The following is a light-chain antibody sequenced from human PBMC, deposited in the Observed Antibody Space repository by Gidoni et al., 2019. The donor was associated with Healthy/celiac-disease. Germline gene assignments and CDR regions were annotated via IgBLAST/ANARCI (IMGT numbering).Light chain of an antibody. Sequence: IRMTQSPSSFSASTGDRVTITCRASQGISSYLAWYQQKPGKAPKLLIYAASTLQSGVPSRFSGSGSGTDFTLTISCLQSEDFATYYCQQYYNYPPTFGQGTKVEIK. V-gene: IGKV1-8*01. J-gene: IGKJ1*01. CDR2: AAS. CDR3: QQYYNYPPT. CDR1: QGISSY.